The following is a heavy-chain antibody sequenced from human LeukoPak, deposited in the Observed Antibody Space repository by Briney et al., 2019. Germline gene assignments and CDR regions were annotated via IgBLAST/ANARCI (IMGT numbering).Heavy chain of an antibody. CDR2: ISAYNGNT. Sequence: ASVKVSCKASGYTFTSYYMHWVRQAPGRGLEWMGWISAYNGNTNYAQKLQGGVTMTTDTSTSTAYMELRSLRSDDTAVYYCARWAQPYHYYYMDVWGKGTTVTISS. V-gene: IGHV1-18*04. J-gene: IGHJ6*03. CDR1: GYTFTSYY. CDR3: ARWAQPYHYYYMDV.